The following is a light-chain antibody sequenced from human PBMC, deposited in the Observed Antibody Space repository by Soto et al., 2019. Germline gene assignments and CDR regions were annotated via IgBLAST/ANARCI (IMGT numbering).Light chain of an antibody. CDR2: AVS. J-gene: IGKJ4*01. Sequence: DIQMTQSPSSVSASVGDRVTITCRASQGVSSWLGWYQQRPGKAPELLIYAVSNLQSGVPARFSGSGSGTDFTLTISSLQSEDFATYYCQQANGFPVTFGGGTRVEMK. CDR3: QQANGFPVT. CDR1: QGVSSW. V-gene: IGKV1-12*01.